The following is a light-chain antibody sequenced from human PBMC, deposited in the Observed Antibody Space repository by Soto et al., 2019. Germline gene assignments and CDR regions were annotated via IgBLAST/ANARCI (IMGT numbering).Light chain of an antibody. CDR3: QLYGTSPHP. J-gene: IGKJ5*01. CDR2: GAS. V-gene: IGKV3-20*01. CDR1: QSVSSSY. Sequence: EIVLTQSPGTLSLSPGERATLSCRASQSVSSSYLVWYQQKPGQAPRLLIYGASSRATGIPDRFSGSGSGTDFTLTISRLEPEDFAVCYCQLYGTSPHPFGQGTRLEIK.